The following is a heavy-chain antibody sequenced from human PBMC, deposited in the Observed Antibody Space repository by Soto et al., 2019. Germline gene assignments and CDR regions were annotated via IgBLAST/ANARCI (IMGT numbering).Heavy chain of an antibody. CDR3: AKPAGFPGYSSGWYDY. V-gene: IGHV3-23*01. CDR1: GFTFSSYA. CDR2: ISGSGGST. J-gene: IGHJ4*02. D-gene: IGHD6-19*01. Sequence: GGSLRLSCAASGFTFSSYAMSWVRQAPGKGLEWVSAISGSGGSTYYADSVKGRFTISRDNSKNTLYLQMNSLRAEDTAVYYCAKPAGFPGYSSGWYDYWGQGTLVTVSS.